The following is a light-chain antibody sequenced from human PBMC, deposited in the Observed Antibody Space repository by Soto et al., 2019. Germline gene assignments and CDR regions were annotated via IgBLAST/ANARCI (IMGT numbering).Light chain of an antibody. V-gene: IGKV3-15*01. CDR1: QSINSD. J-gene: IGKJ1*01. CDR3: QHYYSWPWT. CDR2: GAS. Sequence: EIVMTQSSATLSVSPGERVILSCRASQSINSDLAWYQQKPGQAPRFLIYGASTRATGIPARFSGSGSGTQFTLTISSLQSEDSELYYCQHYYSWPWTFGQGTKVDI.